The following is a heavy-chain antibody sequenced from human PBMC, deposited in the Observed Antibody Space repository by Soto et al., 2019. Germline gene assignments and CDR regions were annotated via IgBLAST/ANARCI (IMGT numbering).Heavy chain of an antibody. CDR2: INPKTGDT. CDR1: GYTFIDYF. V-gene: IGHV1-2*02. Sequence: RASVKVSCKAFGYTFIDYFMHWVRQAPGQGLEWMGWINPKTGDTNYPQKFQGRVTMTTDTSISTAYMELSGLTSNDAAIYFCATCTWHQYYYYYGMDVWGQGTTVTVSS. CDR3: ATCTWHQYYYYYGMDV. J-gene: IGHJ6*02.